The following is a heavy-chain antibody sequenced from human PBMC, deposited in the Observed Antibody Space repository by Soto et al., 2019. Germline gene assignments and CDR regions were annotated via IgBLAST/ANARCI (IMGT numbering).Heavy chain of an antibody. Sequence: PGGSLRLSCAASGVDFSHYIMNWVRQAPGKGLEWISYISGSSTTILYADSVKGRFTVSRDNSKNTLYLQMNSLRAEDTAVYYCAKVDSSSWYLVDYWGQGTLVTVSS. CDR1: GVDFSHYI. CDR2: ISGSSTTI. CDR3: AKVDSSSWYLVDY. V-gene: IGHV3-48*01. J-gene: IGHJ4*02. D-gene: IGHD6-13*01.